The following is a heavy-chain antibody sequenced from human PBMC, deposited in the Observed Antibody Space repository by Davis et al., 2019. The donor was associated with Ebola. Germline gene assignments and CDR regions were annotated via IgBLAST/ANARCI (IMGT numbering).Heavy chain of an antibody. CDR1: GFTFSNYG. D-gene: IGHD3-10*01. V-gene: IGHV3-64*01. Sequence: GESLKISCVASGFTFSNYGMQWVRQAPGKGLEYVSGISNGMSTYYANSVKGRFTISRDNSRNTLYLQMGSLRAEDTAVYYCASSIDYYGSGSYYQPLHYYYYGMDVWGQGTTVTVSS. CDR3: ASSIDYYGSGSYYQPLHYYYYGMDV. J-gene: IGHJ6*02. CDR2: ISNGMST.